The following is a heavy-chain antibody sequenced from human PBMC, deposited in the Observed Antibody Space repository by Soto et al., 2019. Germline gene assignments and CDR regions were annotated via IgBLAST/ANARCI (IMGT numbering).Heavy chain of an antibody. CDR1: SAPVSSTTYT. CDR3: ARVPGP. Sequence: SETLSLTCTVSSAPVSSTTYTWGWIRQPPGKGLEWVASVYYGGRSYYNPSLNSRVTISVDTSKNQFSLKMTSVTAADTAVYYCARVPGPWGQGTLVT. J-gene: IGHJ5*02. V-gene: IGHV4-39*01. CDR2: VYYGGRS.